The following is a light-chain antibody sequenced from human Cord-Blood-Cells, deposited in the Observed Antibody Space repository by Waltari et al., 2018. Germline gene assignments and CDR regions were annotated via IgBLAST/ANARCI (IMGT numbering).Light chain of an antibody. Sequence: DIQMTKSPSSLSASVGDSVTITCQASQDISNYLNWYQQKPGQAPKLLIYNASNLETGVPSRFSRSGSGTDFTFTISSLQPEDIATYYCQQYDNLPYTFGQGTKLEIK. V-gene: IGKV1-33*01. CDR1: QDISNY. CDR2: NAS. CDR3: QQYDNLPYT. J-gene: IGKJ2*01.